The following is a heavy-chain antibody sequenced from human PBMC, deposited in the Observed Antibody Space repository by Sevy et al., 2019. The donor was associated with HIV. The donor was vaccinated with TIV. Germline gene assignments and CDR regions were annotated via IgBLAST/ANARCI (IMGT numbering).Heavy chain of an antibody. CDR3: SRSVYGSGTYLNDY. D-gene: IGHD3-10*01. V-gene: IGHV1-2*02. Sequence: ASVKVSCKASGYLFSGYYVHWVRQAPGQGLEWMGWINPKDGGTNYAQKFQGRVTMTTDTSISTAYLELNRLTSDDTAMFHCSRSVYGSGTYLNDYWGQGTLITVSS. CDR2: INPKDGGT. CDR1: GYLFSGYY. J-gene: IGHJ4*02.